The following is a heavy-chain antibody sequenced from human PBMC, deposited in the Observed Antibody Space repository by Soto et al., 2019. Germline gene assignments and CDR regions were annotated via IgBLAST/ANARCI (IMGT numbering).Heavy chain of an antibody. CDR2: ISGTGRTT. CDR1: GFTFASYV. CDR3: VKDLTTVTPRKLFDY. V-gene: IGHV3-23*01. J-gene: IGHJ4*01. Sequence: DVQLLEXGGGLVXXXXSLGXXCATXGFTFASYVMSWVRQAPGKGLEWVPAISGTGRTTYYADSVKGRFXIXXXXXXXXXXXXXASLRAEDSAVYYCVKDLTTVTPRKLFDYWGXXTRVTVSS. D-gene: IGHD3-10*02.